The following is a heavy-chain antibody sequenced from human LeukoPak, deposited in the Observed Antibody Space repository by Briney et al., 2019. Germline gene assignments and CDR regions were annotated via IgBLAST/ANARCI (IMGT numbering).Heavy chain of an antibody. J-gene: IGHJ4*02. V-gene: IGHV4-59*08. CDR1: GGSICSHY. CDR2: IYYSGST. D-gene: IGHD3-22*01. Sequence: PSETLSLTCTVSGGSICSHYWSWIRQPPGRELEWIGYIYYSGSTNYNPSLKSRVTISVDTSKNQFSLKLSSVTAADTAVYYCARHFDSSRPVDYWGQGTLVTVSS. CDR3: ARHFDSSRPVDY.